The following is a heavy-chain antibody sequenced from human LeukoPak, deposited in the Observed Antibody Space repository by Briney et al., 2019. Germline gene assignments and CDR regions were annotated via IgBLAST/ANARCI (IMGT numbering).Heavy chain of an antibody. D-gene: IGHD6-19*01. V-gene: IGHV3-23*01. CDR2: ISGSGDST. J-gene: IGHJ4*02. CDR1: GFTFSSYV. Sequence: QPGGSLRLSCAASGFTFSSYVMSWVRQTPGKGLEWVSAISGSGDSTYYADSVKGRFTISRDNSKNTLYLQMNSLRAEDTAVYYCAKSELIAVAGTFHYWGQGTLVTVSS. CDR3: AKSELIAVAGTFHY.